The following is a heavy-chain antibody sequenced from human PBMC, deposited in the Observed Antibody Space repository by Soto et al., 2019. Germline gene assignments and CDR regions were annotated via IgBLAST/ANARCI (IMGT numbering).Heavy chain of an antibody. CDR2: IEGDGSAK. CDR3: VRYGCVGNRCYIYGMDV. V-gene: IGHV3-7*03. D-gene: IGHD2-15*01. J-gene: IGHJ6*02. CDR1: GFTFTNFW. Sequence: EVQLVESGGDLVQPGGSLRLSCAASGFTFTNFWMSWVRQAPGKGLEWVANIEGDGSAKNYLDSVKGRFTISRDNAKNSLDLQMSSLTAVYTAVYYCVRYGCVGNRCYIYGMDVWGQGTTVTVSS.